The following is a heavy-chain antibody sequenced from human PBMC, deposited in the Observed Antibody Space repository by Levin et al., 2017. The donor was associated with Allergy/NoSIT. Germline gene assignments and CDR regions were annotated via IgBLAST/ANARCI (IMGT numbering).Heavy chain of an antibody. CDR2: MNPNSGNT. Sequence: ASVKVSCKASGYTFTSYDINWVRQATGQGLEWMGWMNPNSGNTGYAQKFQGRVTMTRNTSISTAYMELSSLRSEDTAVYYCARGLYDSSGYYYYFDYWGQGTLVTVSS. CDR3: ARGLYDSSGYYYYFDY. CDR1: GYTFTSYD. D-gene: IGHD3-22*01. J-gene: IGHJ4*02. V-gene: IGHV1-8*01.